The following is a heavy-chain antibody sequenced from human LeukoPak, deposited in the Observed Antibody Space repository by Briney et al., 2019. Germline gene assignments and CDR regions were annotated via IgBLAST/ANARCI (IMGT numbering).Heavy chain of an antibody. CDR3: AREGWGSVFDI. V-gene: IGHV4-4*07. CDR2: IYITGDS. J-gene: IGHJ3*02. Sequence: SETLALTCTVSGDSISNYYWSWIRQPAGKGLEWIGRIYITGDSNYNPSLKSRVTMSVDPSKNQVSLKLKYVTAADTAVYYCAREGWGSVFDIWGHGTMVTVSS. D-gene: IGHD7-27*01. CDR1: GDSISNYY.